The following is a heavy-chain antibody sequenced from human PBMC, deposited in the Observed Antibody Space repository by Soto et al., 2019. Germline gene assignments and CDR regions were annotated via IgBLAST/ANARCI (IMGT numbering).Heavy chain of an antibody. D-gene: IGHD1-26*01. V-gene: IGHV4-39*01. J-gene: IGHJ2*01. CDR2: IYYSGST. CDR3: ARKKGGSYNLRYFDL. Sequence: SETLSLTCTVSGGSISSSSYYWGWIRQPPGKGLEWIGSIYYSGSTYYNPSLKSRVTISVDTSKNQFSLKLSSVTAADTAVYYCARKKGGSYNLRYFDLWGRGTLVTVSS. CDR1: GGSISSSSYY.